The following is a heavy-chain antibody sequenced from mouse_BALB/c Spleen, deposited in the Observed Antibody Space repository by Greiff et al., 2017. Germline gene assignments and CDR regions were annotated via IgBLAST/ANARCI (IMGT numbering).Heavy chain of an antibody. J-gene: IGHJ2*01. CDR2: IYPGGGYT. Sequence: QVQLKESGAELVRPGTSVKISCKASGYTFTNYWLGWVKQRPGHGLEWIGDIYPGGGYTNYNEKFKGKATLTADTSSSTAYMQLSSLTSEDSAVYFCAREGNRYDERDYFDYWGQGTTLTVSS. CDR3: AREGNRYDERDYFDY. D-gene: IGHD2-14*01. V-gene: IGHV1-63*02. CDR1: GYTFTNYW.